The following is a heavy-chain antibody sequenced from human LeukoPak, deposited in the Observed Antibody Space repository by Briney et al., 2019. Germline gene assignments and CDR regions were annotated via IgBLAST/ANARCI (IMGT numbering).Heavy chain of an antibody. V-gene: IGHV3-15*01. J-gene: IGHJ4*02. CDR3: TTSRGQWLMIY. CDR2: IKSKTDGGTT. Sequence: PGGSLRLSCAASGFPFSNAWMSWVRQAPGKGLEWVGRIKSKTDGGTTDYAAPVKGRFTISRDDSKNTLYLQMNSLKTEDTAVYYCTTSRGQWLMIYWGQGTLVTVSS. D-gene: IGHD6-19*01. CDR1: GFPFSNAW.